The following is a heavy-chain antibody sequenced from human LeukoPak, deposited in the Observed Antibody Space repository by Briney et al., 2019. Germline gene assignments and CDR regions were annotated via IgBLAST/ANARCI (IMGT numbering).Heavy chain of an antibody. J-gene: IGHJ6*03. V-gene: IGHV1-69*05. Sequence: SVKVSCKASGGTFNTYTITWVRQAPRQGLEWMGGIIPLFGPANFAQRFQGRVTLTTDESTSTAYMELSSLISEDTAIYYCARVDRYHFYLDVWGKGTTVTVSS. CDR2: IIPLFGPA. CDR1: GGTFNTYT. CDR3: ARVDRYHFYLDV.